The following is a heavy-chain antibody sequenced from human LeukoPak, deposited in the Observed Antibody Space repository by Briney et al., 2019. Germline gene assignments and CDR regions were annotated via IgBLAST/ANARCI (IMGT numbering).Heavy chain of an antibody. CDR2: IFTSGST. J-gene: IGHJ4*02. CDR3: ARIGDSSSSGLDY. CDR1: GDSISSYY. Sequence: SGTLSLTCTVSGDSISSYYWSWIRQPAGKGLEWIGRIFTSGSTNYNPSLKSRVTMSVDTSKNQFSLKLTSVTAADTAVYYCARIGDSSSSGLDYWGQGTLVTVSS. V-gene: IGHV4-4*07. D-gene: IGHD6-6*01.